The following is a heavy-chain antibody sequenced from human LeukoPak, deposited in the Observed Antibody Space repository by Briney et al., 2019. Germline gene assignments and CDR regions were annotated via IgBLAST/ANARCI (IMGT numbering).Heavy chain of an antibody. CDR1: GGSVSSSNW. CDR2: IYHSGST. V-gene: IGHV4-4*02. J-gene: IGHJ4*02. Sequence: SETLSLTCAVSGGSVSSSNWWSWVRQPPGKGLEWIGEIYHSGSTDYNPSLKSRVTISVDTSKNQFSLKLTSVTAADTAVYYCARDQEVSGTAFDYWGQGALVIVSS. CDR3: ARDQEVSGTAFDY. D-gene: IGHD6-19*01.